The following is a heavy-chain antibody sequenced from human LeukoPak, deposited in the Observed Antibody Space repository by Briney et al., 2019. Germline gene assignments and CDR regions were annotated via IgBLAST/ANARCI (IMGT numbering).Heavy chain of an antibody. CDR2: ISYDGSNK. CDR1: GFTFSSYG. CDR3: GKGGTAIPPINWFDP. V-gene: IGHV3-30*18. D-gene: IGHD5-18*01. Sequence: GRSLRLSCAASGFTFSSYGMHWVRQAPGKGLEWVAVISYDGSNKYYADSVKGRFTISRDNSKNTLYLQMNSLRAEDTAVYYCGKGGTAIPPINWFDPWGQGTPVTVSP. J-gene: IGHJ5*02.